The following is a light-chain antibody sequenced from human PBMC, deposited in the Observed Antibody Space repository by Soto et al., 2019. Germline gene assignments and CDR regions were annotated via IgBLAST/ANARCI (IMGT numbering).Light chain of an antibody. V-gene: IGKV3-15*01. Sequence: EIVMTQSPATLSVSPGERATLSFRASQSVSSNLAWYQQKVGQAPRVLIYDASTRATGIPGRFSGSGSGTEFTLTISRLQSEDFAVYYCQHYNNWPETFGQGTKVDIK. CDR3: QHYNNWPET. J-gene: IGKJ1*01. CDR1: QSVSSN. CDR2: DAS.